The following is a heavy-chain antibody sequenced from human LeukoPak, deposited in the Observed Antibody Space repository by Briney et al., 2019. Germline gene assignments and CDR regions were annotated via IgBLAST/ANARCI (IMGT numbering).Heavy chain of an antibody. CDR3: ARAVLTMVRVSFAFDI. D-gene: IGHD3-10*01. CDR2: IYYSGST. CDR1: GGSISSYY. Sequence: SETLSLTCTVSGGSISSYYWSWIRHPPGKGLGWIGYIYYSGSTNYNPSLKSRVTISVDTSKNQFSLKLSSVTAADTAVYYCARAVLTMVRVSFAFDIWGQGTMVTVSS. V-gene: IGHV4-59*01. J-gene: IGHJ3*02.